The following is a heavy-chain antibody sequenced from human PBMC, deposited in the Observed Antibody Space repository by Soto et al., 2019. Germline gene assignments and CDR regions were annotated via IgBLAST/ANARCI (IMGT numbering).Heavy chain of an antibody. J-gene: IGHJ5*02. V-gene: IGHV3-11*06. CDR3: ARHDYSNEHWFDT. CDR2: ITSASDYS. CDR1: GFTFSDYY. D-gene: IGHD4-4*01. Sequence: PGGSLRLSCTASGFTFSDYYMSWIRQAPGKGLEWISYITSASDYSTYADSVKGRFTISRDNPKNSLFLQLNNVRPDDTALYFCARHDYSNEHWFDTWGLGTPVTVS.